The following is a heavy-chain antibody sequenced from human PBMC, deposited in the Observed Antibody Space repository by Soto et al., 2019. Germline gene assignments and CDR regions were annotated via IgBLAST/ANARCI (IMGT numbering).Heavy chain of an antibody. CDR1: GFTFGTYA. V-gene: IGHV3-23*01. Sequence: GGSLRLSCAASGFTFGTYAMSWVRQAPGKGLEWVSAISGNGGGTYYADSVKGRFTISRDNSKNTLYLEMNSLRADDTAVYYCAKSGRFFDWLLSYFDYWGQGTLVTVSS. D-gene: IGHD3-9*01. CDR2: ISGNGGGT. CDR3: AKSGRFFDWLLSYFDY. J-gene: IGHJ4*02.